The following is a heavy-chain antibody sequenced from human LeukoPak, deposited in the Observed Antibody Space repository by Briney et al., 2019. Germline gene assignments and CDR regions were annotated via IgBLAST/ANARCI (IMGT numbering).Heavy chain of an antibody. CDR3: ASNIPTPTTSPPLGY. CDR1: GGSTDSYYY. D-gene: IGHD1-1*01. CDR2: IDYSGRT. J-gene: IGHJ4*02. Sequence: SETLSLTCTVSGGSTDSYYYWSWIRPPPGKGLGWIGYIDYSGRTKYNPSLQSRVTISVDTSKTQFSLRLGSVTAADTAVYFCASNIPTPTTSPPLGYWGQGTLVTVSS. V-gene: IGHV4-59*08.